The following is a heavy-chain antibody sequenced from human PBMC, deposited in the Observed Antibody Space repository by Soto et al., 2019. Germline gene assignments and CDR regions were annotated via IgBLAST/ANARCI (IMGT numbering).Heavy chain of an antibody. V-gene: IGHV3-11*01. Sequence: GGSLRLSGAASVFRFSDHYMTWIRQAPGKGLEWVSKISGDGTTIYYADSVKGRFTVSRDNAKNSVYLQMNSLRAEDTAVYYCASDPYYYASGFWGQGTLVTVSS. CDR1: VFRFSDHY. J-gene: IGHJ4*02. CDR2: ISGDGTTI. D-gene: IGHD3-10*01. CDR3: ASDPYYYASGF.